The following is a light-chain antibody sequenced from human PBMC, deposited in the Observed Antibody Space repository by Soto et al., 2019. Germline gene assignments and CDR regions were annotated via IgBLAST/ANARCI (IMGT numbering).Light chain of an antibody. J-gene: IGLJ1*01. CDR3: SSYTSSSTHYV. Sequence: QSVLTQPASVSGSPGQSITIPCTGTSSDVGGYNYVSWYQQHPGKAPKLMIYEVSTRPSGVSNRFSGSKSGNTASLTISGLQAEDEADYYCSSYTSSSTHYVFGNGTKVT. CDR1: SSDVGGYNY. CDR2: EVS. V-gene: IGLV2-14*01.